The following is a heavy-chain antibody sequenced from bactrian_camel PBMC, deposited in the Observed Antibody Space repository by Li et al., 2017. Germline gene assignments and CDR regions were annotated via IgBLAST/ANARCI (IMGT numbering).Heavy chain of an antibody. V-gene: IGHV3S28*01. J-gene: IGHJ4*01. D-gene: IGHD3*01. CDR2: ITTADSTT. CDR3: AAATLWVGHLSCDDYDY. Sequence: PLVESGGGSVQAGGSLRFTCEGSSRPYMGWFRQAPGKEREGVASITTADSTTYIADFIEGRFSISQDNAKNTVYLQMNSLKPEDTAMYYCAAATLWVGHLSCDDYDYWGRGTQVTVS. CDR1: SRPY.